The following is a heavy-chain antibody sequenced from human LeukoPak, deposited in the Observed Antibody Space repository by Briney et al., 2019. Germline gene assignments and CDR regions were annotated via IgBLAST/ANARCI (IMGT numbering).Heavy chain of an antibody. V-gene: IGHV3-20*04. CDR3: AREVPESSWYYWFDP. J-gene: IGHJ5*02. Sequence: TGGSLRLSCAASGFAFDDYGMSWVRQAPGKGLEWVSGINWNGGSTGYADSVKGRFTISRDNAKNSLYLQMNSLRAEDTALYYCAREVPESSWYYWFDPWGQGTLVTVSS. CDR1: GFAFDDYG. D-gene: IGHD6-13*01. CDR2: INWNGGST.